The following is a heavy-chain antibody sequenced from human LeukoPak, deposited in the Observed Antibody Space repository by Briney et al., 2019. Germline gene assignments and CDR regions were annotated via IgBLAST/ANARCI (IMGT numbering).Heavy chain of an antibody. CDR2: LSSGDNT. V-gene: IGHV3-53*01. D-gene: IGHD2-2*01. Sequence: GGSLRLSCAASGFNVNSYYMSWVRQAPGRGLEWVSALSSGDNTHYADSVNGRFTISRDNSRNTLYLQLNSLRAEDTAVYYCARRYCSTCPTGHAFDLWGQGTMVTVSS. CDR3: ARRYCSTCPTGHAFDL. CDR1: GFNVNSYY. J-gene: IGHJ3*01.